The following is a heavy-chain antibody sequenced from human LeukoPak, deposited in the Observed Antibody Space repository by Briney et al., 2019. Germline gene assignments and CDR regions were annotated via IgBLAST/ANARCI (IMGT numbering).Heavy chain of an antibody. V-gene: IGHV3-74*01. D-gene: IGHD6-13*01. CDR3: ARTSSSWYYFDY. Sequence: GGYLRLSCAASGFTFSSYWMHWVRQAPGKGLVWVSRINSDGSSTSYADSVKGRFTVSRDNAKNTLYLQMNSLRAEDTAVYYCARTSSSWYYFDYWGQGTLVTVSS. J-gene: IGHJ4*02. CDR1: GFTFSSYW. CDR2: INSDGSST.